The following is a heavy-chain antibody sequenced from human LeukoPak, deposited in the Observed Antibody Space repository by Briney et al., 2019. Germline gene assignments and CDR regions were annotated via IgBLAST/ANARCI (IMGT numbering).Heavy chain of an antibody. CDR3: ARRNSVYYYFDY. CDR2: IYPGDSDS. CDR1: NYSFTTYW. J-gene: IGHJ4*02. Sequence: GEALEISYKGANYSFTTYWIGWGRPMPGKGVEWMGIIYPGDSDSRDSPSFQGQVTISADKSINTAYLQWSSLKASDTAMYYCARRNSVYYYFDYWGQGTLVTVSS. D-gene: IGHD1-14*01. V-gene: IGHV5-51*01.